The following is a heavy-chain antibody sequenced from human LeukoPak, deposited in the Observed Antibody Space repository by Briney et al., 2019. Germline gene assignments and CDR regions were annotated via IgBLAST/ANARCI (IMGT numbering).Heavy chain of an antibody. J-gene: IGHJ5*02. V-gene: IGHV4-39*07. Sequence: SETLSLTCTVSGGSISSSSYYWGWIRQPPGKGLEWIGSIYYSGSTYYNPSLKSRVTISVDTSKNQFSLKLSSVTPADTAMYYCARDSGTPGESTWFDPWGQGTLVTVSS. D-gene: IGHD1-1*01. CDR1: GGSISSSSYY. CDR3: ARDSGTPGESTWFDP. CDR2: IYYSGST.